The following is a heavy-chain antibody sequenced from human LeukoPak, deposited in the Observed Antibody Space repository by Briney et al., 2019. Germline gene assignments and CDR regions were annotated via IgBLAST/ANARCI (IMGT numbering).Heavy chain of an antibody. CDR2: INHSGST. CDR1: GGSFSGYY. J-gene: IGHJ4*02. D-gene: IGHD4-17*01. V-gene: IGHV4-34*01. Sequence: SETLSLTCAVYGGSFSGYYWSWIRQPAGRGLDWMGEINHSGSTNCNPSLKSRVTISVDTSKNQFSLELSSVTAADTAVYYCARAAGDYVGYFDYWGQGTLVTVSS. CDR3: ARAAGDYVGYFDY.